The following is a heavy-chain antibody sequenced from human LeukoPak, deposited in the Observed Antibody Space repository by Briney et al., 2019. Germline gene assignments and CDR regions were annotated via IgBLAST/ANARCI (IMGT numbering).Heavy chain of an antibody. CDR2: IYHSGST. Sequence: PSETLSLTCTVSGFSISSGYYWGWIRQPPGKGLEWIGSIYHSGSTYYNPSLKSRVTISVDTSKNQFSLKLSSVTAADTAVYYCADNSSSSSYWGQGTLVTVSS. V-gene: IGHV4-38-2*02. CDR3: ADNSSSSSY. D-gene: IGHD6-6*01. J-gene: IGHJ4*02. CDR1: GFSISSGYY.